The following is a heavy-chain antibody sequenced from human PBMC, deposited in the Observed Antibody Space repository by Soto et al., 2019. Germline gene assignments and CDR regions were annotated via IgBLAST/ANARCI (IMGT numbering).Heavy chain of an antibody. CDR3: ARATTSWGSYYPH. V-gene: IGHV4-31*03. Sequence: SETLSLTCTVSGGSISSGGYYGSWIRQHPGKGLEWIGYIYYSGSTYYNPSLKSRVTISVDTSKNQFSLKLSSVTAADTAVYYCARATTSWGSYYPHWGQGTLVTVSS. CDR2: IYYSGST. D-gene: IGHD3-10*01. J-gene: IGHJ4*02. CDR1: GGSISSGGYY.